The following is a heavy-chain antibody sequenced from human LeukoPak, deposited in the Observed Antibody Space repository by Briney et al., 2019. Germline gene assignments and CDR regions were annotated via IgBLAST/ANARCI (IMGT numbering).Heavy chain of an antibody. Sequence: GGSLRLSCAASGFTVSSNYMSWVRQAPGKGLEWVSVIYSGGSTYYADSVKGRFTISRDNSKNTLYLQMNSLRAEDAAVYYCARDESGSYYNYWGQGTLVTVSS. J-gene: IGHJ4*02. V-gene: IGHV3-66*02. D-gene: IGHD1-26*01. CDR1: GFTVSSNY. CDR2: IYSGGST. CDR3: ARDESGSYYNY.